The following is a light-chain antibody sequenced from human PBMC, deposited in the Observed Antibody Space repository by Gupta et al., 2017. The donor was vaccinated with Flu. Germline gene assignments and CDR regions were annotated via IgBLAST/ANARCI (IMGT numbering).Light chain of an antibody. J-gene: IGLJ2*01. Sequence: SYELPQPPSVSVSPGQTARITCSGDALPRQFAYWYQRKPGQAPILLIYKDTERPSGIPERFSGSSSGTRVTLTISVVQIEDEADYFCQSADSSGTSVVFGGGTALTVL. CDR1: ALPRQF. CDR3: QSADSSGTSVV. V-gene: IGLV3-25*02. CDR2: KDT.